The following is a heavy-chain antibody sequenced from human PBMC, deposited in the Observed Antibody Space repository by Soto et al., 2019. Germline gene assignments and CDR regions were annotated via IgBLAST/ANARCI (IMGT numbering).Heavy chain of an antibody. CDR1: GGSVSSGSYY. Sequence: SETLSLTCNVSGGSVSSGSYYWSWIRQPPGKGLEWIGYMYYSGSTTYNPSLKSRVTISIDTSKNQFSLKLNSVTAADTAVYYCARDLYDGAAWCAGFGYWSQGTLVTVSS. D-gene: IGHD2-8*02. CDR3: ARDLYDGAAWCAGFGY. CDR2: MYYSGST. V-gene: IGHV4-61*01. J-gene: IGHJ4*02.